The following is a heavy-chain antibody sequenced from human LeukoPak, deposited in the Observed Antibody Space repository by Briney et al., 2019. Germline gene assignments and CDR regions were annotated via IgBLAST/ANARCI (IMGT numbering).Heavy chain of an antibody. V-gene: IGHV1-46*01. CDR2: INPSAGSA. J-gene: IGHJ1*01. CDR1: GYSFTSYY. Sequence: APVKVSCKASGYSFTSYYMHWVRQAPGQGLEWMGIINPSAGSASYAQKFQGRVTVTRDTSTSTVYMELSSLRSEDTAVYYCARKHSDYYDSSGYPEYFQHWGQGTLVTVSS. D-gene: IGHD3-22*01. CDR3: ARKHSDYYDSSGYPEYFQH.